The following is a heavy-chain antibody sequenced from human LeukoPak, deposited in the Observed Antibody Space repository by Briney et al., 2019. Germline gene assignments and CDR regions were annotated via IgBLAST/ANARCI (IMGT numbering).Heavy chain of an antibody. CDR2: IYHSGST. CDR1: GGSISSSSYY. J-gene: IGHJ5*02. CDR3: ARDRSVWFDP. V-gene: IGHV4-39*07. Sequence: SETLSLTCTVSGGSISSSSYYWGWIRQPPGKGLEWIGSIYHSGSTYYSPSLKSRVTISVDTSKNQFSLKLSSVTAADTAVYYCARDRSVWFDPWGQGTLVTVSS.